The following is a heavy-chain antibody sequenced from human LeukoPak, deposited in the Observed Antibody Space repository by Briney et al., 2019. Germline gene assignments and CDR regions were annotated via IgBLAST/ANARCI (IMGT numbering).Heavy chain of an antibody. CDR1: GGSISSYY. D-gene: IGHD6-13*01. J-gene: IGHJ4*02. V-gene: IGHV4-59*01. Sequence: SETLSLTCTVSGGSISSYYWRWVRQPPGKGLEWIGFIFYSGSTNYNPSLQSRVTISLDMSNNQFSLRLTSVTAADTAVYYCARGHGSSWTFEYWGQGPLVTVSS. CDR3: ARGHGSSWTFEY. CDR2: IFYSGST.